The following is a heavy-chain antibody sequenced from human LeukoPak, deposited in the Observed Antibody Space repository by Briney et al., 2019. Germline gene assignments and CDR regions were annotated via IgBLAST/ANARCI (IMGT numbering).Heavy chain of an antibody. CDR1: GYTFSNYR. J-gene: IGHJ4*02. V-gene: IGHV1-18*01. CDR2: ISAYNGNT. Sequence: ASVKVSCKASGYTFSNYRITWVRQAPGQGLEWMGWISAYNGNTNYAQKLQGRVTMTTDTSTSTAYMELRSLRSDDTAVYYCARGGGYSGRLNTDYWGQGTLVTVSS. D-gene: IGHD1-26*01. CDR3: ARGGGYSGRLNTDY.